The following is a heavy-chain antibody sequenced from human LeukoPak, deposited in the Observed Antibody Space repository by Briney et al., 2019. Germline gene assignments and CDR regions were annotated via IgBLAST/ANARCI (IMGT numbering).Heavy chain of an antibody. V-gene: IGHV3-53*01. CDR3: ARSLRVRGVPDYMDV. Sequence: GGSLRLSCVASGLTVSGNYMTWVRQAPGKGLEWVSVIYKNAITYYADTVKGRFTISRDNSKNTLYLQMNSLRADDTAVYYCARSLRVRGVPDYMDVWGKGTTVTISS. J-gene: IGHJ6*03. CDR1: GLTVSGNY. CDR2: IYKNAIT. D-gene: IGHD3-10*01.